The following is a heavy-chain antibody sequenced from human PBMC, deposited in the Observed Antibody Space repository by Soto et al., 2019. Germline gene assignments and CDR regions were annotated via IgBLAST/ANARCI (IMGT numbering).Heavy chain of an antibody. J-gene: IGHJ3*01. CDR1: GFTFSSKW. CDR2: INKDATQK. CDR3: ARSNAIDV. V-gene: IGHV3-7*01. Sequence: EVQLVESGGGLVKPGGSLRLSCEASGFTFSSKWMTWVRQVSGKGLEWVANINKDATQKYYVDSVKGRFTISRDNAKNSLYIQMNSLRVEDTAVYYCARSNAIDVWGQGIMVTVSS.